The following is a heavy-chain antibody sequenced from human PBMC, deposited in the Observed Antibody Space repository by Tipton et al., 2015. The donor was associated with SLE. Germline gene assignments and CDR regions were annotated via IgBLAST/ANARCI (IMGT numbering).Heavy chain of an antibody. Sequence: TLSLTCAVYGGSFSGYYWSWIRQPPGKGLEWIGEINHSGSTNHNPSLKSRVTISVGTSKNQLSLKLSAVTAADTAVYYCARALWKGGDDWGQGTLVTVSS. V-gene: IGHV4-34*01. CDR2: INHSGST. J-gene: IGHJ4*02. CDR1: GGSFSGYY. D-gene: IGHD1-1*01. CDR3: ARALWKGGDD.